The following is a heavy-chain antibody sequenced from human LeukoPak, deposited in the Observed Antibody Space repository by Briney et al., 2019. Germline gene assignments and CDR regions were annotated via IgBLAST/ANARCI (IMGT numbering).Heavy chain of an antibody. CDR1: GFTFSNYA. J-gene: IGHJ5*02. V-gene: IGHV3-23*01. CDR2: ISGSGGPT. CDR3: ARGGYCSSTSCYWGSFDP. Sequence: GGSLRLSCAASGFTFSNYAMNWVRQAPGKGLEWVSSISGSGGPTYYADSVKGRFTISRDNSKITLYLQMNSLRAEDTAVYYCARGGYCSSTSCYWGSFDPWGQGTLVTVSS. D-gene: IGHD2-2*01.